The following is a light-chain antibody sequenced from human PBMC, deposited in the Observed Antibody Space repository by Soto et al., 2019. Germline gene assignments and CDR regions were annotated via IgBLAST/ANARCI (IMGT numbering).Light chain of an antibody. CDR1: RSDVGSYNL. CDR3: CSYAGSDTFGV. J-gene: IGLJ1*01. V-gene: IGLV2-23*02. Sequence: QFALTQPASVSGSPGQSITISCTGTRSDVGSYNLVSWYQQYPGKAPKLMIYAATKRPSGVSNRFSGSKSGITASLTISGLQAEDEADYYCCSYAGSDTFGVFGTGTKVTVL. CDR2: AAT.